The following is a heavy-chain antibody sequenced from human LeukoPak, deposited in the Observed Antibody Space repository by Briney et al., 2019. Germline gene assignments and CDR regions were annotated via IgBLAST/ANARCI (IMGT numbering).Heavy chain of an antibody. Sequence: GESLKISCKGSGYXFTSYWICWVRQMPGKGLAWMGIIYPGDSDTRYSPSFQGQVTISADKSISTAYLQWSSLKASDTAMYYCARLMNVDTAMVRSVYYYYGMDVWGQGTTVTVSS. CDR3: ARLMNVDTAMVRSVYYYYGMDV. CDR1: GYXFTSYW. J-gene: IGHJ6*02. D-gene: IGHD5-18*01. CDR2: IYPGDSDT. V-gene: IGHV5-51*01.